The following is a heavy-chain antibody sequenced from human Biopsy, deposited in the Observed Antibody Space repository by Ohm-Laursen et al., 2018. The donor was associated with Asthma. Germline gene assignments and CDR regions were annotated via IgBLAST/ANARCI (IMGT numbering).Heavy chain of an antibody. CDR1: GGTFSNYA. Sequence: AASVKVSCKASGGTFSNYAISWVRQAPGQGLEWMGGIIPKFGIANYAQNFQGRVTLTADKSTSTAYMELSSLRSEDTAVYYCATDHCSALWAGVSTDNCYFEYWGQGTLVTVSS. CDR3: ATDHCSALWAGVSTDNCYFEY. J-gene: IGHJ4*02. CDR2: IIPKFGIA. D-gene: IGHD3-10*02. V-gene: IGHV1-69*10.